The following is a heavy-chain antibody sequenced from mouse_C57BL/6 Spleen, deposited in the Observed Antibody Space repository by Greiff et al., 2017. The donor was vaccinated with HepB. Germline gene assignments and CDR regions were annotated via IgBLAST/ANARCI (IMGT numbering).Heavy chain of an antibody. V-gene: IGHV5-4*01. CDR3: AREGRRHAMDD. J-gene: IGHJ4*01. Sequence: EVHLVESGGGLVKPGGSLKLSCAASGFTFSSYAMSWVRQTPEKRLEWVATISDGGSYTYYPDNVKGRFTSSRDNAKNNLYLQMSHLKSEDTARYYWAREGRRHAMDDWGQGTSVTVSS. CDR2: ISDGGSYT. CDR1: GFTFSSYA. D-gene: IGHD1-2*01.